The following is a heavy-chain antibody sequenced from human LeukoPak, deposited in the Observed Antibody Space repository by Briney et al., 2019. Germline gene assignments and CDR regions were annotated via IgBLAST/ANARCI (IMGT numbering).Heavy chain of an antibody. CDR1: GFPFRSYA. CDR3: AKVDYWSPENYFDS. Sequence: GGSLRLSCVASGFPFRSYAMTWVRQTPGKGLESVSVITDDEDTYYSESVQSRCTISTDNSQKTVFLQINSLRVEDTPVYYCAKVDYWSPENYFDSWGQGTLVTVSS. V-gene: IGHV3-23*01. D-gene: IGHD1-1*01. CDR2: ITDDEDT. J-gene: IGHJ4*02.